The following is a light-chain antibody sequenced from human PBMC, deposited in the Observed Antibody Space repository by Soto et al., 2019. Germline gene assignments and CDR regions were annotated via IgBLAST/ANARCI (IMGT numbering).Light chain of an antibody. J-gene: IGLJ1*01. CDR1: SSDIGGYDF. Sequence: QSVLTQPPSASGSPGQSVTISCTGSSSDIGGYDFVSWYQQHPGKVPKLLIYEVTKRPSGVPDRFSGSKSGNTASLTVSGLQADDEADYYCCSHARSKNYYLFGPGTKLTVL. V-gene: IGLV2-8*01. CDR2: EVT. CDR3: CSHARSKNYYL.